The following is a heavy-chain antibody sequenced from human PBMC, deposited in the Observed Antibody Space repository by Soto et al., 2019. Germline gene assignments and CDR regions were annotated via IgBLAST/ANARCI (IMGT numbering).Heavy chain of an antibody. J-gene: IGHJ6*02. CDR3: AIQYYYDSSGYYTGHYYYGMDV. Sequence: PGESLKISCKGSGYSFTSYWISWVRQMPGKGLEWMGRIDPSDSYTNYSPSFQGHVTISADKSISTAYLQWSSLKASDTAMYYCAIQYYYDSSGYYTGHYYYGMDVWGQGTTVTVSS. CDR2: IDPSDSYT. CDR1: GYSFTSYW. D-gene: IGHD3-22*01. V-gene: IGHV5-10-1*01.